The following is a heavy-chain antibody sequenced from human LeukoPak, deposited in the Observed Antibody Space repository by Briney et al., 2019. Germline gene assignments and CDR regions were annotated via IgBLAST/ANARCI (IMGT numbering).Heavy chain of an antibody. J-gene: IGHJ4*02. V-gene: IGHV4-59*01. CDR2: IYYSGST. CDR1: GGSFSGYY. CDR3: ARAGYDFWSGYYSHYFDY. D-gene: IGHD3-3*01. Sequence: SETLSLTCAVYGGSFSGYYWSWIRQPPGKGLEWIGYIYYSGSTNYNPSLKSRVTISVDTSKNQFSLKLSSVTAADTAVYYCARAGYDFWSGYYSHYFDYWGQGTLVTVSS.